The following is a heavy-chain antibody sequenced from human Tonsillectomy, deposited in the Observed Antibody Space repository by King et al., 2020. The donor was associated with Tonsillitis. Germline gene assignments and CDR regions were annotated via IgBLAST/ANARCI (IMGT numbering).Heavy chain of an antibody. CDR3: AREEVYCSSTSCYTRGGFDY. V-gene: IGHV3-21*01. Sequence: VQLVESGGGLVKPGGSLRLSCAASGFTFSSYSMNWVRQAPGKGLEWVSSISSSSSYIYYADSLKGRFTISRDNAKSSLYLQMNSLRAEDTAVYYCAREEVYCSSTSCYTRGGFDYWGQGTLVTVSS. J-gene: IGHJ4*02. CDR2: ISSSSSYI. CDR1: GFTFSSYS. D-gene: IGHD2-2*02.